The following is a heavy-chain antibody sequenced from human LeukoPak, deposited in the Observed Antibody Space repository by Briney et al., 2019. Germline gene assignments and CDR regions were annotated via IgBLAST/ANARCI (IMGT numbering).Heavy chain of an antibody. CDR1: GFTFSTCW. V-gene: IGHV3-74*01. CDR3: ARAPSEIGGYYPEYFRH. Sequence: GGSLRLSCAASGFTFSTCWMHWVRHSPGKGLVWVSRIKSDGSTNYADSVKGRFTISRDNANNTLSQQMNSLRPEDTGVYYCARAPSEIGGYYPEYFRHWGQGTLVTVSS. J-gene: IGHJ1*01. CDR2: IKSDGST. D-gene: IGHD3-22*01.